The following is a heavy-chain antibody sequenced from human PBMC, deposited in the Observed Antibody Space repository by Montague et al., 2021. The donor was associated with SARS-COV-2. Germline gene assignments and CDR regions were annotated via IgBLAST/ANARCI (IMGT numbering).Heavy chain of an antibody. CDR1: GGSIAGYY. Sequence: SETLSLTCGVSGGSIAGYYWSWIRQPPGKGLEWIGYVYYTGSTKYNPSLKTRVTLSLDTPKNHFSLKLASVTAADTAVYYCARAQNTCFIAKCVNYFDSWGLGALVTVSS. D-gene: IGHD2-15*01. CDR3: ARAQNTCFIAKCVNYFDS. J-gene: IGHJ4*02. CDR2: VYYTGST. V-gene: IGHV4-59*01.